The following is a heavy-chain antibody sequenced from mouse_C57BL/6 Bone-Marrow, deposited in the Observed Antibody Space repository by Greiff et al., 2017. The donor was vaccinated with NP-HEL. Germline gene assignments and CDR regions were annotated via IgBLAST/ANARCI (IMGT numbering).Heavy chain of an antibody. J-gene: IGHJ4*01. CDR2: INPNNGGT. CDR1: GYTFTDYY. D-gene: IGHD1-1*01. Sequence: EVQLQQSGPELVKPGASVKISCKASGYTFTDYYMNWVKQSHGKSLEWIGDINPNNGGTSYNQKFKGKATLTVDKSSSTAYMELRSLTSEDSAVYYCARSPLFITTVVASSYYAMDYWGQGTSVTVAS. V-gene: IGHV1-26*01. CDR3: ARSPLFITTVVASSYYAMDY.